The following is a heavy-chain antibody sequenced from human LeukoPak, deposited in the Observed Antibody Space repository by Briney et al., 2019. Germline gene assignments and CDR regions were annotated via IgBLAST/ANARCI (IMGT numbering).Heavy chain of an antibody. V-gene: IGHV1-8*01. D-gene: IGHD3-3*01. J-gene: IGHJ6*02. CDR1: GYTFTSYD. Sequence: GASVKVSCKASGYTFTSYDINWVRQATGQGLEWMGWMNPNSGNTGYAQKFQGRVTMTRNTSISTAYMELSSLRSEDTAVYYCARERRGPHYDFWSGQRRICYYGMDVWGQGTTVTVSS. CDR3: ARERRGPHYDFWSGQRRICYYGMDV. CDR2: MNPNSGNT.